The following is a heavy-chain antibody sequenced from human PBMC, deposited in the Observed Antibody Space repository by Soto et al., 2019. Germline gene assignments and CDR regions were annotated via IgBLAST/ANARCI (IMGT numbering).Heavy chain of an antibody. D-gene: IGHD5-12*01. Sequence: PGWCLRLACAVSGFTLRSSWVHGVRQGPGKGLVWVSRMNPDGSTIDYADSVKGRFLISRDNAKNSLSLQMNSLRPEDTGLYFCAKDRYDLSWYEVALDYWGHGTPVTVSS. CDR3: AKDRYDLSWYEVALDY. J-gene: IGHJ4*01. CDR2: MNPDGSTI. CDR1: GFTLRSSW. V-gene: IGHV3-74*01.